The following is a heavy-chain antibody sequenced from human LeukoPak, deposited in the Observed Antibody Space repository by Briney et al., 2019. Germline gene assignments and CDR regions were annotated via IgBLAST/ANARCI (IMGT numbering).Heavy chain of an antibody. V-gene: IGHV4-34*01. CDR2: INHSGST. CDR1: GGSFSGYY. Sequence: HPSETLSLTCAVYGGSFSGYYWSWIRQPPGKGLEWIGEINHSGSTNYNPSLKSRVTISVDTSKNQFSLKLSSVTAADTAVYYCARLNGYQLLLFPWYNWFDPWGQGTLVTVSS. J-gene: IGHJ5*02. D-gene: IGHD2-2*01. CDR3: ARLNGYQLLLFPWYNWFDP.